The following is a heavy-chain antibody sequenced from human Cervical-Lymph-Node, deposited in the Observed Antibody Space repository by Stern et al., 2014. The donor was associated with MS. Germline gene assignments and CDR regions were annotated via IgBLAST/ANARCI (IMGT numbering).Heavy chain of an antibody. CDR1: GASMDSSTSY. CDR2: FHHSGST. J-gene: IGHJ4*02. CDR3: ARQPVTGTTPFDY. Sequence: QVQLQESGPGLVKPSETLSLTCVVSGASMDSSTSYWAWIRQPPGKGLEWIGNFHHSGSTHYNPSLKSRVTIPGDTSKNQLSLGMTSTTAADTALYFCARQPVTGTTPFDYWGQGTRVTVSS. V-gene: IGHV4-39*01. D-gene: IGHD1-7*01.